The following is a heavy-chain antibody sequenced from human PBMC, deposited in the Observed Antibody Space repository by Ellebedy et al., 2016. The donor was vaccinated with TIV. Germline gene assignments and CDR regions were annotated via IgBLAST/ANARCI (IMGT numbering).Heavy chain of an antibody. D-gene: IGHD5-12*01. CDR3: ARGRGGSPRGYFDS. J-gene: IGHJ4*02. CDR1: GYTFTTYG. CDR2: ISAHNGDT. V-gene: IGHV1-18*01. Sequence: ASVKVSCKASGYTFTTYGVNWVRQAPGQGLEWMGWISAHNGDTKYAQNLQGRVTMTTDTSTNTVYMELRSLRSDDTAIYYCARGRGGSPRGYFDSWGQGTLVTVSS.